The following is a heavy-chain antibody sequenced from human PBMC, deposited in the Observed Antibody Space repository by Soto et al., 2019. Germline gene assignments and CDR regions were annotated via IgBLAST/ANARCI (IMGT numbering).Heavy chain of an antibody. J-gene: IGHJ6*02. V-gene: IGHV1-69*13. CDR3: ARDNLEYSSSSPYYYYGMDV. CDR2: IIPIFGTA. CDR1: GGTFSSYA. D-gene: IGHD6-6*01. Sequence: SVKVSCKASGGTFSSYAISWVRQAPGQGLEWMGGIIPIFGTANYAQKFQGRVTITADESTSTAYMELSSLRSEDTAVYYCARDNLEYSSSSPYYYYGMDVWGQGTMVTVSS.